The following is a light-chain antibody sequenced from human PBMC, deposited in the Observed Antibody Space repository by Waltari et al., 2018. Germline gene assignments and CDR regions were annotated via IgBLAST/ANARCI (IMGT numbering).Light chain of an antibody. CDR1: QSVLYSSNNKNY. CDR2: WAS. CDR3: QQYYSTLPT. Sequence: DIVMTQSPDSLPVSLGERATLHCKSRQSVLYSSNNKNYLAWYQQQPGQPPKLLIYWASTRESGVPDRFSGSGSGTDFTLTISSLQAEDVAVYYCQQYYSTLPTFGPGTKVDIK. J-gene: IGKJ3*01. V-gene: IGKV4-1*01.